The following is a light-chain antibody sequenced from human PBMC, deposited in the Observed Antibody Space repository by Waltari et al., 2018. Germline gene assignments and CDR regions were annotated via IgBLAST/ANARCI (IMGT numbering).Light chain of an antibody. Sequence: DIQMTQSPSSLSASVGDRVTITCRASQSINSYLNWYQQKPGKVPKLLIYLASSFQSGVPSRFSGSRSGTDFTLIISSLQPEDFATYYCQQSYSTPHTFGQGTKLESK. CDR2: LAS. CDR1: QSINSY. V-gene: IGKV1-39*01. CDR3: QQSYSTPHT. J-gene: IGKJ2*01.